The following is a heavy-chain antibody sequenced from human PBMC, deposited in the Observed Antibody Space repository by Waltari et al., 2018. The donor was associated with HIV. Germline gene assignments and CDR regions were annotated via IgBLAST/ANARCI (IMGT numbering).Heavy chain of an antibody. CDR3: ARDRLQYSYYGMDV. CDR2: LNPSDGAT. Sequence: QVQLVHSGALMEKPGASMKVSCRPSGFLFTSSYIHWVRQAPGQGLEWMGILNPSDGATNYAQKFQGRVTLTRDTSTSTVYMELGSLTSEDTAVYYCARDRLQYSYYGMDVWGQGTTVIVSS. J-gene: IGHJ6*02. V-gene: IGHV1-46*01. CDR1: GFLFTSSY. D-gene: IGHD4-4*01.